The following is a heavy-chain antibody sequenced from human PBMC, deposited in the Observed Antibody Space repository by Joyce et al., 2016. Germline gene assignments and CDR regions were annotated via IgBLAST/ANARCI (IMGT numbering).Heavy chain of an antibody. CDR2: IIPCVGAA. Sequence: QVLLVQSGATVKRPGSSLMVSCKSSGGAFSNFTVNWVRQAPGQRLEWMGGIIPCVGAAKYAEHFQGRVTLTADLSTRTAYMELSSLTSADTAGYYCARGGTSSDHYFFYTLDVWGPGTTGIVS. CDR3: ARGGTSSDHYFFYTLDV. J-gene: IGHJ6*02. D-gene: IGHD1-14*01. CDR1: GGAFSNFT. V-gene: IGHV1-69*12.